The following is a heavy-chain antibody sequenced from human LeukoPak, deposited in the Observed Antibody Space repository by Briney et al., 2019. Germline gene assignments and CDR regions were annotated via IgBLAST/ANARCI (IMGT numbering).Heavy chain of an antibody. D-gene: IGHD4-17*01. V-gene: IGHV3-30-3*01. CDR1: GFTFSSYA. Sequence: PGRSLRLSCAAFGFTFSSYAMHWVRQAPGKGLEWVAVISYDGSNKYYADSVKGQFTISRDNSKNTLYLQMNSLRAEDTAVYYCARVRRGDYGDYEGFFDYWGQGTLVTVSS. CDR3: ARVRRGDYGDYEGFFDY. J-gene: IGHJ4*02. CDR2: ISYDGSNK.